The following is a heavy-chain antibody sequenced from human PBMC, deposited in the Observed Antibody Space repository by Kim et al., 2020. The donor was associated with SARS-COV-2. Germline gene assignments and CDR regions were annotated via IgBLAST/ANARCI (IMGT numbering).Heavy chain of an antibody. CDR3: ARAGQFGVYGLQGSSSWPQKNYYYYYGMDV. J-gene: IGHJ6*02. CDR2: ISSSSSTI. CDR1: GFTFSSYS. D-gene: IGHD6-13*01. Sequence: GGSLRLSCAASGFTFSSYSMNWVRQAPGKGLEWVSYISSSSSTIYYADSVKGRFTISRDNAKNSLYLQMNSLRDEDTAVYYCARAGQFGVYGLQGSSSWPQKNYYYYYGMDVWGQGTTVTVSS. V-gene: IGHV3-48*02.